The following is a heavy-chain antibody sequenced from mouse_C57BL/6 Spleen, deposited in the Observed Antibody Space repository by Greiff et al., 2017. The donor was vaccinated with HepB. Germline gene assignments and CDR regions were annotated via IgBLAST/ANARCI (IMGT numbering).Heavy chain of an antibody. CDR1: GFTFSSYT. D-gene: IGHD2-5*01. Sequence: EVHLVESGGGLVKPGGSLKLSCAASGFTFSSYTMSWVRQTPEKRLEWVATISGGGGNTYYPDSVKGRFTISRDNAKNTLYLQMSSLRSEDTALYYCARHAYSNGDAMDYWGQGTSVTVSS. CDR3: ARHAYSNGDAMDY. CDR2: ISGGGGNT. J-gene: IGHJ4*01. V-gene: IGHV5-9*01.